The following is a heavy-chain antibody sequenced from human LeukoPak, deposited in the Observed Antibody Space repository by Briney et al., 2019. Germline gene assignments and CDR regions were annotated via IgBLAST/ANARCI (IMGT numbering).Heavy chain of an antibody. CDR1: GGSISSGGYY. D-gene: IGHD3-3*01. CDR3: ARGGYDFWSGYYSHQNWFDP. J-gene: IGHJ5*02. Sequence: SETLSLTCTVSGGSISSGGYYWSWIRQHPGKGLEWIGYIYHSGSTYYNPSLKSRVSISVDRSKNQFSLKLSSVTAADTAVYYCARGGYDFWSGYYSHQNWFDPWGQGTPVTVSS. CDR2: IYHSGST. V-gene: IGHV4-30-2*01.